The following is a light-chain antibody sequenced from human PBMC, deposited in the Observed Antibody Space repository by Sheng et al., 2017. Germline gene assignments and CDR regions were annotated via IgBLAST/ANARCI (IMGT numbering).Light chain of an antibody. CDR3: QQYYNWYS. J-gene: IGKJ2*03. CDR2: GAS. V-gene: IGKV3-15*01. Sequence: EIVLTQSPATLSLSPGERATLSCWASQSVSSNLAWYQQKPGQAPRLLIYGASTRATGIPVRFSGSGSGTDFTLTISSLQSEDFAVYYCQQYYNWYSFGQGTKLEIK. CDR1: QSVSSN.